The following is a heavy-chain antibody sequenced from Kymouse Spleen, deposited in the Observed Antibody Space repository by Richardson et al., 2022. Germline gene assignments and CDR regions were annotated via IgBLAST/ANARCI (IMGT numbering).Heavy chain of an antibody. Sequence: QVQLVESGGGVVQPGRSLRLSCAASGFTFSSYGMHWVRQAPGKGLEWVAVIWYDGSNKYYADSVKGRFTISRDNSKNTLYLQMNSLRAEDTAVYYCARDNDYVWGSYRYPDAFDIWGQGTMVTVSS. CDR2: IWYDGSNK. J-gene: IGHJ3*02. V-gene: IGHV3-33*01. D-gene: IGHD3-16*02. CDR1: GFTFSSYG. CDR3: ARDNDYVWGSYRYPDAFDI.